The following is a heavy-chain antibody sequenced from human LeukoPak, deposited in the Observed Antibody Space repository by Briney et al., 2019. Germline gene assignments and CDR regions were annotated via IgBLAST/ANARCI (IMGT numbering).Heavy chain of an antibody. J-gene: IGHJ4*02. CDR1: GFVFGDYG. V-gene: IGHV3-23*01. CDR2: ISGSGGST. D-gene: IGHD6-19*01. Sequence: GGSLRLSCAASGFVFGDYGMHWVRQAPGKGLEWVSAISGSGGSTYYADSVKGRFTISRDNSKNTLYLQMNSLRAEDTAVYYCATTPGYSSGWYESGFGYWGQGTLVTVSS. CDR3: ATTPGYSSGWYESGFGY.